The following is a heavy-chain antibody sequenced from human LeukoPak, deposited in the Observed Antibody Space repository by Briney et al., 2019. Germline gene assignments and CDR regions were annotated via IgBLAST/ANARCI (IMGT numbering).Heavy chain of an antibody. J-gene: IGHJ4*02. V-gene: IGHV3-7*01. CDR3: ASPLSSSSSEADY. CDR2: IKQDGTED. CDR1: GFTFSNYW. Sequence: GGSLRLSCAASGFTFSNYWMNWVRQAPGKGLEWVANIKQDGTEDYYVDSVKGRFTISRDNAKNSLYLQMNSLRAEDTAVYYCASPLSSSSSEADYWGQGTLVTVSS. D-gene: IGHD6-13*01.